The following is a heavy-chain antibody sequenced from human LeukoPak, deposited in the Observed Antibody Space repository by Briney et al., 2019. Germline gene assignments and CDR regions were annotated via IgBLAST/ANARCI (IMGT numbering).Heavy chain of an antibody. CDR3: AREDSRGIYYFDY. CDR1: GFTFSNYA. D-gene: IGHD6-13*01. J-gene: IGHJ4*02. CDR2: ISYDGSNK. Sequence: GGSLRLSCAASGFTFSNYAIHWVRQAPGKVLEWVTVISYDGSNKYYADSVKGRFTISRDTSKNALYLQMNSLRAEDTAVYYCAREDSRGIYYFDYWGQGTLVTVSS. V-gene: IGHV3-30-3*01.